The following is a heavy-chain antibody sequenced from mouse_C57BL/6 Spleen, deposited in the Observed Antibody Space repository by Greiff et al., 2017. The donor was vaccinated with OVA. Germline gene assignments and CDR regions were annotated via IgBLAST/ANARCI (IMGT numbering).Heavy chain of an antibody. V-gene: IGHV6-6*01. J-gene: IGHJ4*01. CDR1: GFTFSDAW. CDR2: IRNKANNHAT. Sequence: DVKLVESGGGLVQPGGSMKLSCAASGFTFSDAWMDWVRQSPEKGLEWVAEIRNKANNHATYYAESVKGRFTISRDDSKSSVYLQMNSLRAEDTGIYYSTRGGFYYNGRSYPLYAMDDWGQGASVTVSS. CDR3: TRGGFYYNGRSYPLYAMDD. D-gene: IGHD1-1*01.